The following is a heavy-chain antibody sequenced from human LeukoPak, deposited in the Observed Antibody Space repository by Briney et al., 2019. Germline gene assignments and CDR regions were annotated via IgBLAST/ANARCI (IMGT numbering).Heavy chain of an antibody. CDR1: GFTFSDYY. CDR2: IGYVNTLT. V-gene: IGHV3-11*05. CDR3: ARVSSRWVFQTGLSNFFDY. J-gene: IGHJ4*01. D-gene: IGHD3-16*02. Sequence: KSGGSLRLSCAASGFTFSDYYLTWIRQAPGKGLEWVSYIGYVNTLTNYADSVKGRFTISRGNAENSLYLQMNSLRAEDTAVYFCARVSSRWVFQTGLSNFFDYWGHGTLVTVSS.